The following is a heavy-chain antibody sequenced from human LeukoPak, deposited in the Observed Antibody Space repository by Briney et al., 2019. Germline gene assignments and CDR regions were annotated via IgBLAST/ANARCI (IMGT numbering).Heavy chain of an antibody. CDR3: ARGTYFRSDY. D-gene: IGHD1-1*01. CDR2: IYYSGST. V-gene: IGHV4-61*01. J-gene: IGHJ4*02. Sequence: PSETLSLTCTVSGGSVSSGSYYWSWIRQPPGKGLEWIGYIYYSGSTNYNPSLKSRVTISVDTSKNQFSLKLSSVTAADTAVYYCARGTYFRSDYWGQGTLVTVSS. CDR1: GGSVSSGSYY.